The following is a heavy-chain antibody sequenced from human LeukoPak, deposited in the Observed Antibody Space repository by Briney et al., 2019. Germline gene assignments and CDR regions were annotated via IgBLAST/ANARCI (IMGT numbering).Heavy chain of an antibody. CDR2: ISIGSAYI. D-gene: IGHD3-10*01. J-gene: IGHJ3*01. CDR1: GFTFSSYS. Sequence: PVRSLRLSCTASGFTFSSYSMNWVRQAPGKGLQWVSSISIGSAYIYYADSLTGRFTISRDNTKNSLYLQMNSLRGEDAAVYYCARGDGATPPDVFDVWGQGTMVTVSS. CDR3: ARGDGATPPDVFDV. V-gene: IGHV3-21*01.